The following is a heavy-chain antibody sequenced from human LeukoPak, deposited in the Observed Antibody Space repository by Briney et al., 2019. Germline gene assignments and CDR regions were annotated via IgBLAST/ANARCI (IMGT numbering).Heavy chain of an antibody. Sequence: GGSLRLSCAASGFTFSVYGMHWVRQAPGKGLEWVAFIRYDGSNKDYTDSVKGRFTISRDNSKNTLYLQMNSLRAEDTAVYYCAKDLFGYRSGGSCFASNWGQGTLVTVSS. CDR3: AKDLFGYRSGGSCFASN. V-gene: IGHV3-30*02. CDR2: IRYDGSNK. CDR1: GFTFSVYG. D-gene: IGHD2-15*01. J-gene: IGHJ1*01.